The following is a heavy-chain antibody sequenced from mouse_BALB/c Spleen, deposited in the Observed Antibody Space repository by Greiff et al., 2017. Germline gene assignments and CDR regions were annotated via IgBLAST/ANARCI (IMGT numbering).Heavy chain of an antibody. CDR3: ARRGLRDY. D-gene: IGHD3-1*01. V-gene: IGHV5-4*02. CDR2: ISDGGSYT. J-gene: IGHJ2*01. Sequence: EVNLVESGGGLVKPGGSLKLSCAASGFTFSDYYMYWVRQTPEKRLEWVATISDGGSYTYYPDSVKGRFTISRDNAKNNLYLQMSSLKSEDTAMYYCARRGLRDYWGKGTTLTGSS. CDR1: GFTFSDYY.